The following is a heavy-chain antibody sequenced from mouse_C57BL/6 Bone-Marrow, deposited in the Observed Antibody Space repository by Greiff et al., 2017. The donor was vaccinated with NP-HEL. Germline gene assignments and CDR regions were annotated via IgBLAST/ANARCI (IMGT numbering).Heavy chain of an antibody. D-gene: IGHD2-3*01. J-gene: IGHJ2*01. V-gene: IGHV5-16*01. CDR3: ARDDGYYFDY. Sequence: EVMLVESEGGLVQPGSSMKLSCTASGSTFSDYYMAWVRQVPETGLEWVANINYDGSSTYYLDSLKSRFIISRDKAKNILYLQMSSLKSEDTATYNCARDDGYYFDYWGQGTTLTVAS. CDR1: GSTFSDYY. CDR2: INYDGSST.